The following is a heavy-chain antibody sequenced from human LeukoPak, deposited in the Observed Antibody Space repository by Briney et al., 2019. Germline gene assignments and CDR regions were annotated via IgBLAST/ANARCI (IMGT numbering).Heavy chain of an antibody. V-gene: IGHV4-59*12. CDR3: ARCSSGHYDAFDI. Sequence: SETLSLTCTVSGGSISSYYWSWIRQPPGKGLEWIGYIYYSGSTNYNPALKSRVTISGDTSKNRFSLKLTSLTAADTAVYYCARCSSGHYDAFDIWGQGTMVTVSS. J-gene: IGHJ3*02. CDR2: IYYSGST. D-gene: IGHD3-22*01. CDR1: GGSISSYY.